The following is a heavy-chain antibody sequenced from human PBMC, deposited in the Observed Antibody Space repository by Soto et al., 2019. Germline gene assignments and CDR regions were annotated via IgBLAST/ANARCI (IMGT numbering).Heavy chain of an antibody. Sequence: QVQLVQSGAEVKKPGSSVKVSCKASGGTFSSYTISWVRQAPGQGLEWMGRIIPILGIANYAQKFQGRVTIPADNSTSTAYMELSRLRSEDTAVYYCARDGAPVTSLGYYYYMDVWGKGTTVTVSS. J-gene: IGHJ6*03. D-gene: IGHD4-4*01. CDR1: GGTFSSYT. CDR3: ARDGAPVTSLGYYYYMDV. CDR2: IIPILGIA. V-gene: IGHV1-69*08.